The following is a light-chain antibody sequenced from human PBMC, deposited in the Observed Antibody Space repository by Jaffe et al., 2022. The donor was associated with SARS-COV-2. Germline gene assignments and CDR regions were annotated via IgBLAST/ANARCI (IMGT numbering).Light chain of an antibody. Sequence: QSALTQPASVSGSPGQSVTISCTGTSSDVATYNYVSWYQQNPGKAPKLMIYDVTNRPSGVSNRFSGSKSGNTASLTISGLQAEDEADYYCSSYTSSSTWVFGGGTKLTVL. CDR2: DVT. CDR1: SSDVATYNY. J-gene: IGLJ3*02. V-gene: IGLV2-14*03. CDR3: SSYTSSSTWV.